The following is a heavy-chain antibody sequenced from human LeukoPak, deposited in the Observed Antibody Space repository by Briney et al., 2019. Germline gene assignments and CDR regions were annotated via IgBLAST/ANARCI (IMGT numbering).Heavy chain of an antibody. CDR3: AKYSDYYDSSGPNFQH. D-gene: IGHD3-22*01. J-gene: IGHJ1*01. V-gene: IGHV1-24*01. CDR1: GYTLTELS. CDR2: FDPEDGET. Sequence: ASVKVSCKVSGYTLTELSMHWVRQAPGKGLEWMGGFDPEDGETIYAQKFQGRVTMTEDTSTDTAYMELSSLRSEDTAVYYCAKYSDYYDSSGPNFQHWGQGTLVTVS.